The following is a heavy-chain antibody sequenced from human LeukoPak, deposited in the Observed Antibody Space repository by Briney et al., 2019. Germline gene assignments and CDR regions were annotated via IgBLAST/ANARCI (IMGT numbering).Heavy chain of an antibody. Sequence: ASVKVSCKASGYTFTSYYMHWVRQAPGQGLEWMGIINPSGGSTSYAQKFQGRVTMTRDTSISTAYMELSRLRSDDTAVYYCAYQWELVAFDIWGQGTMVTVSS. D-gene: IGHD1-26*01. CDR3: AYQWELVAFDI. CDR1: GYTFTSYY. V-gene: IGHV1-46*01. J-gene: IGHJ3*02. CDR2: INPSGGST.